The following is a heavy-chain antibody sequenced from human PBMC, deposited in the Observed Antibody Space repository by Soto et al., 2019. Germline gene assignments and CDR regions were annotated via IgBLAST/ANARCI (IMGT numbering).Heavy chain of an antibody. V-gene: IGHV2-5*02. Sequence: QITLKESGPTLVKPTQTLTLTCTFSGFSLSTSGVGVGWIRQPPGKALEWLALIYWDDDKRYSPSLKSRLTITKDTSKNRVVLTMTNMDPVDTATYYCAHRNLDISPGEYFQHWGQGTLVTVSS. CDR1: GFSLSTSGVG. J-gene: IGHJ1*01. CDR3: AHRNLDISPGEYFQH. D-gene: IGHD3-9*01. CDR2: IYWDDDK.